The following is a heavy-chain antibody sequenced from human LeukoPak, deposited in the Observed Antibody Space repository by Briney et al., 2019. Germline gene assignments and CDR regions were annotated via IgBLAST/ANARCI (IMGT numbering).Heavy chain of an antibody. CDR3: ARLHSGISDFDC. D-gene: IGHD2-15*01. CDR2: TDYRSTCYT. CDR1: GDSVSTNMAA. Sequence: SRTLSLTSGLSGDSVSTNMAAWSWVRQSASRGLEWLGRTDYRSTCYTEYAVSVECPLTVNPDTSKNQFSPQLTSVTPEDTAVYYCARLHSGISDFDCWGQGTLVTVSS. V-gene: IGHV6-1*01. J-gene: IGHJ4*02.